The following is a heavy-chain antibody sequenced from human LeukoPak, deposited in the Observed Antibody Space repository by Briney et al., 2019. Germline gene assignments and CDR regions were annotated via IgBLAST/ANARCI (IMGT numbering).Heavy chain of an antibody. Sequence: PGGSLRLSCAASGFTFDDYAMHWVRQAPGKGLEWVSGISWNSGSIGYADSVKGRFTISRDNAKNSLYLQMNGLRAEDTALYYCAKDGTGSSWYRKANPFDYWGQGTLVTVSS. CDR1: GFTFDDYA. CDR2: ISWNSGSI. CDR3: AKDGTGSSWYRKANPFDY. D-gene: IGHD6-13*01. J-gene: IGHJ4*02. V-gene: IGHV3-9*01.